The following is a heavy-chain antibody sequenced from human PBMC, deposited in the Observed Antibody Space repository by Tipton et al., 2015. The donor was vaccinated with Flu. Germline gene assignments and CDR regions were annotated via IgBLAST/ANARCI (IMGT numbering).Heavy chain of an antibody. D-gene: IGHD4-11*01. CDR1: GGSIGSGYY. Sequence: TLSLTCSVSGGSIGSGYYWGWIRQPPGKGLEWIGNIHQTGSTYYNPSLKSRVTMSVARSKNQFSLRLTSVTAADTAVYYCAGGDYSNYVSEPKNWFDSLGQVTLVTVSS. V-gene: IGHV4-38-2*01. CDR3: AGGDYSNYVSEPKNWFDS. CDR2: IHQTGST. J-gene: IGHJ5*01.